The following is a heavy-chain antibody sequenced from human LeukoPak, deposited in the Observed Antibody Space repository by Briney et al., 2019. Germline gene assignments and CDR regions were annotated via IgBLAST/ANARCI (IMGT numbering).Heavy chain of an antibody. V-gene: IGHV4-59*01. Sequence: PSETLPLTCAVYGGSFSGYYWSWIRQPPGKGLEWIGYIYHSGSTKYNPSLKSRVTISVDTSKNQFSLKLSSVTAADTAVYYCARDGYSGNDGLWGQGSLVTVSS. CDR2: IYHSGST. CDR1: GGSFSGYY. D-gene: IGHD5-12*01. J-gene: IGHJ4*02. CDR3: ARDGYSGNDGL.